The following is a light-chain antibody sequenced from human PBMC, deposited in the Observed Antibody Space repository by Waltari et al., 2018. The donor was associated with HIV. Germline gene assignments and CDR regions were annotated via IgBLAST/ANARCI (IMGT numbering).Light chain of an antibody. Sequence: IVMTQSPDSLAVSLGERGTINCKSSQSVLYSSNNKNYLAWYQQKPGQPPKLLIYWASTRESGVPDRFSGSGSGTDFTLTISSLQAEDVALYYCQQYYSTPRTFGQGTKVEVK. V-gene: IGKV4-1*01. CDR3: QQYYSTPRT. J-gene: IGKJ1*01. CDR1: QSVLYSSNNKNY. CDR2: WAS.